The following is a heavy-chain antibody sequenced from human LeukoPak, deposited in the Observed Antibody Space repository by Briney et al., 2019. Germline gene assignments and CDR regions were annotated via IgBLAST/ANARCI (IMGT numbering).Heavy chain of an antibody. CDR3: ARSVYSSGWYDY. J-gene: IGHJ4*02. D-gene: IGHD6-19*01. V-gene: IGHV4-34*01. Sequence: SETLSLTCAVYGGSFSGYYWSWIRQPPGKGLEWIGEINHSGSTNYNPSLKGRVTISVDTSKNQFSLKLSSVTAADTAVYYCARSVYSSGWYDYWGQGTLVTVSS. CDR2: INHSGST. CDR1: GGSFSGYY.